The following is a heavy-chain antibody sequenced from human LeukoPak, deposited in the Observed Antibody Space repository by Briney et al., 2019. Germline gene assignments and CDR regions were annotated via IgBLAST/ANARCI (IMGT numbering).Heavy chain of an antibody. Sequence: GGSLRLSCAASGFTFSNAWMNWVRQAPGKGLEWVGRIKSKTDGGTTDYAAPVKGRFTISRDDSKNTLYLQMNSLKTEDTAVYYCTAHYYDSSGYYLYYFDYWGQGTLVTVSS. D-gene: IGHD3-22*01. CDR1: GFTFSNAW. CDR2: IKSKTDGGTT. V-gene: IGHV3-15*07. CDR3: TAHYYDSSGYYLYYFDY. J-gene: IGHJ4*02.